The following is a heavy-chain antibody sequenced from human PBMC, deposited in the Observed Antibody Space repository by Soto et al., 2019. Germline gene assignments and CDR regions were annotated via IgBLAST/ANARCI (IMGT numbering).Heavy chain of an antibody. CDR3: ARDSSYCSGGSCLLFYYYYYGMDV. V-gene: IGHV3-7*03. D-gene: IGHD2-15*01. CDR1: GFTFSSYW. CDR2: IKQDGSEK. J-gene: IGHJ6*01. Sequence: EVQLVESGGGLVQPGGSLRLSCAASGFTFSSYWMSWVRQAPGKGLEWVANIKQDGSEKYYVDSVKGRFTISRDNAKNSLYLQMNSLRAEDTAVYYCARDSSYCSGGSCLLFYYYYYGMDVW.